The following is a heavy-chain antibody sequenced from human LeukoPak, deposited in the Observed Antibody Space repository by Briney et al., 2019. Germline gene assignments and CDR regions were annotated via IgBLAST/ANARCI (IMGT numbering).Heavy chain of an antibody. CDR2: ISSSGSTI. J-gene: IGHJ4*02. CDR1: GFTFSDYY. Sequence: GGSLRLSCAASGFTFSDYYMSWIRQAPGKGLEWVSYISSSGSTIYYADSVKGRFTISRDNAKNSLYLQMNSLRAEDTAVYYCARVPRVVIAIPSYFDYWGQGTLVTVSS. V-gene: IGHV3-11*04. CDR3: ARVPRVVIAIPSYFDY. D-gene: IGHD2-21*01.